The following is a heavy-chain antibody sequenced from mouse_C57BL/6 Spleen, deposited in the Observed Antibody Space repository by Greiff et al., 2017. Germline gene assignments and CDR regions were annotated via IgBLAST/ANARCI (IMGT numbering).Heavy chain of an antibody. CDR3: ARLAYYYGSSSAWFAY. Sequence: VQLQQSGAELMKPGASVKLSCKATGYTFTGYWIEWVKQRPGHGLEWIGEILPGSGSTNYNEKFKGKATFTADTSSNTAYMQLSSLTTEDSAIYYCARLAYYYGSSSAWFAYWGQGTLVTVSA. D-gene: IGHD1-1*01. V-gene: IGHV1-9*01. J-gene: IGHJ3*01. CDR1: GYTFTGYW. CDR2: ILPGSGST.